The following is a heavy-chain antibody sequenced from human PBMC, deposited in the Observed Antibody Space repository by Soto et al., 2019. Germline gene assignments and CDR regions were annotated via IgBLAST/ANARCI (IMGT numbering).Heavy chain of an antibody. CDR1: GFTVSINY. Sequence: GGSLRLSCAASGFTVSINYMSWVHQAPGKGLEWVSVIYSGGSTYYADSVKGRFTISRHDSKNTLYLQMNSLRAEDTAVYYCARELGYCSSTSCPLYYYGMDVWGQGTTVTVSS. CDR2: IYSGGST. D-gene: IGHD2-2*01. V-gene: IGHV3-53*04. J-gene: IGHJ6*02. CDR3: ARELGYCSSTSCPLYYYGMDV.